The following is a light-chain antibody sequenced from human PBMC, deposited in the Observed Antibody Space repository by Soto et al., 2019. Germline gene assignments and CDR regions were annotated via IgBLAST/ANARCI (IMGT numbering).Light chain of an antibody. V-gene: IGKV3-20*01. CDR3: QQYHWEPDT. J-gene: IGKJ5*01. CDR1: QIVGGDT. Sequence: TQSPSTLSASVGDRVTLSCRASQIVGGDTLAWFQQRPGQAPRLVIYGASNRAAGIPERFSGSGSGTDFTLTVSRLEPEDFEMYYCQQYHWEPDTFGQGTRLEIK. CDR2: GAS.